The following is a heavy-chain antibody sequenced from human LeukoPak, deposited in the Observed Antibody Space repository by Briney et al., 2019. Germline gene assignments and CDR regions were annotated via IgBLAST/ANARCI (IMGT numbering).Heavy chain of an antibody. CDR3: ARDPSGYFNY. V-gene: IGHV4-61*01. Sequence: SETLSLTCNVSGGSVSSGSYYWSWIRQPPGKGLEWIGYVYNSGSTNYNAALKSRVTISADTSKNQFSLKLGSVTTADTAKYYCARDPSGYFNYWGQRILVTVSS. D-gene: IGHD3-22*01. CDR2: VYNSGST. J-gene: IGHJ4*02. CDR1: GGSVSSGSYY.